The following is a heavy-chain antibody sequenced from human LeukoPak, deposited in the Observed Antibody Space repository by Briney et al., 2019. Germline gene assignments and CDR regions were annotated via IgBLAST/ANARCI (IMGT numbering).Heavy chain of an antibody. CDR1: GFTFRSYG. J-gene: IGHJ4*02. CDR3: AKDGIFFHYYDSSGYSHLDS. D-gene: IGHD3-22*01. Sequence: GGSLRPSCAASGFTFRSYGMYWVRQAPGKGLEWVALIQYDGTNKYYADSVKGRFTISRDNSKNTLYLQMNSLRAEDTAVYYCAKDGIFFHYYDSSGYSHLDSWGQGTLVTVSS. CDR2: IQYDGTNK. V-gene: IGHV3-30*02.